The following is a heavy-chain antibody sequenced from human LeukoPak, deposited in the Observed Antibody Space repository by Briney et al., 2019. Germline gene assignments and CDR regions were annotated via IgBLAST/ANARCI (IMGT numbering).Heavy chain of an antibody. CDR2: IYYSGST. D-gene: IGHD3-3*01. J-gene: IGHJ4*02. CDR1: GGSISGSY. CDR3: GRLWSGLRPPDY. Sequence: PSETLSLTCTVSGGSISGSYWRWIRHPPGQGLEWIGYIYYSGSTNYSPSLKSRVTISVVTSKSQFSLRLNSVTAADTSVYYCGRLWSGLRPPDYWGQGNVVTVSA. V-gene: IGHV4-59*08.